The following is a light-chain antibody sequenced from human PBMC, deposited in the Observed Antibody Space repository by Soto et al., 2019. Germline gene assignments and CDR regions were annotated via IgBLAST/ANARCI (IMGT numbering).Light chain of an antibody. J-gene: IGKJ2*01. CDR2: GAS. Sequence: EIVLTXSPXTLSLXXXXXATLSCRASQSVSSSYLAWYQQRPGQAPRLLIYGASSRATGIPDRFSGSGSGTDFTLTISRLEPEDFAEYYCQQYGSSQYTFGQGTKLEIK. CDR3: QQYGSSQYT. V-gene: IGKV3-20*01. CDR1: QSVSSSY.